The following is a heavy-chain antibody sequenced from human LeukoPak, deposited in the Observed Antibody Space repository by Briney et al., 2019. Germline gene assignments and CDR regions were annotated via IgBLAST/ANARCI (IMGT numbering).Heavy chain of an antibody. D-gene: IGHD2-21*02. Sequence: GGSLRLSCGASGFTFSSYWMNWVRQAPGEGLVWVSRMNSDGSSTSYADSVKGRFTISRDNAKNTLYLQMNSLRAEDTAVYYCARAIGGGDSYYYYYMDVWGKGTTVTVSS. J-gene: IGHJ6*03. V-gene: IGHV3-74*01. CDR2: MNSDGSST. CDR1: GFTFSSYW. CDR3: ARAIGGGDSYYYYYMDV.